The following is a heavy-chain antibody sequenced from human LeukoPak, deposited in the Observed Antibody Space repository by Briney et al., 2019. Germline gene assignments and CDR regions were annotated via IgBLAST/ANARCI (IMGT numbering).Heavy chain of an antibody. CDR2: MNPNSGNT. CDR1: GYTFTSYD. CDR3: ARTYYDFWSGYFNYYYYMDV. D-gene: IGHD3-3*01. V-gene: IGHV1-8*01. Sequence: ASVKVCCKASGYTFTSYDINWVRQATGQGLEWMGWMNPNSGNTGYVQKFQGRVTMTRNTSISTAYMELSSLRSEDTAVYYCARTYYDFWSGYFNYYYYMDVWGKGTTVTVSS. J-gene: IGHJ6*03.